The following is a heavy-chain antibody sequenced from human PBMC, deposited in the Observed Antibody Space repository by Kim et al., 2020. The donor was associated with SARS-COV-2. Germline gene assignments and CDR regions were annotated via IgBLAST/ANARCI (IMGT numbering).Heavy chain of an antibody. V-gene: IGHV4-30-4*01. CDR3: ARVASGSGSSYYYYYYGMDV. Sequence: SETLSLTCTVSGGSISSGDYYWSWIRQPPGKGLEWIGYIYYSGSTYYNPSLKSRVTISVDTSKNQFSLKLSSVTAADTAVYYCARVASGSGSSYYYYYYGMDVWGQGTTVTVSS. CDR1: GGSISSGDYY. J-gene: IGHJ6*02. D-gene: IGHD3-10*01. CDR2: IYYSGST.